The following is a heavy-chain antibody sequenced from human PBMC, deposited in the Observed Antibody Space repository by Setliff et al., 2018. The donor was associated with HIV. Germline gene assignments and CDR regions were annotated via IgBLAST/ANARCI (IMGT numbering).Heavy chain of an antibody. CDR3: ARGPTTVTTSYYFDY. D-gene: IGHD4-17*01. CDR2: IYYSGST. J-gene: IGHJ4*02. Sequence: SETLSLTCTVSGGSISSGGYYWSWIRQHPGKGLEWIGYIYYSGSTYYNPSLKSLVTISVDTSKNQFSLKPSSVTAADTAVYYCARGPTTVTTSYYFDYWGQGTLVTVSS. CDR1: GGSISSGGYY. V-gene: IGHV4-31*01.